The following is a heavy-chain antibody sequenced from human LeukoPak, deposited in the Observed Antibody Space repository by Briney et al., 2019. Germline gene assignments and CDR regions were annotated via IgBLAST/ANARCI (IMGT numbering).Heavy chain of an antibody. Sequence: PGRSLRLSCTASGFTFGDYAMSWVRQAPGKGLEWVGFIRSKAYGGTTEYAASVKGRFTISRDDSKSIAYLQMNSLKTEDAAVYYCTRDSVDYDILTGYYGYYYYGMDVWGKGTTVTVSS. CDR3: TRDSVDYDILTGYYGYYYYGMDV. J-gene: IGHJ6*04. D-gene: IGHD3-9*01. CDR1: GFTFGDYA. V-gene: IGHV3-49*04. CDR2: IRSKAYGGTT.